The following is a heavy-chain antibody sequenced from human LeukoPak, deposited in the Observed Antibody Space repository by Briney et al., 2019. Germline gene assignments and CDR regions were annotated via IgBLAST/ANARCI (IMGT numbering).Heavy chain of an antibody. Sequence: ASVKVSCKASGYTFNIYGIIWVRQAPGQGLEWVGWISTYNGNTNYAPNIQDRVTMTTDTSTSTVYMELRSLRSDDTAVYYCGRALLGGSDIYTPFSYWGQGTLVTVSS. V-gene: IGHV1-18*01. CDR2: ISTYNGNT. D-gene: IGHD3-10*01. J-gene: IGHJ4*02. CDR1: GYTFNIYG. CDR3: GRALLGGSDIYTPFSY.